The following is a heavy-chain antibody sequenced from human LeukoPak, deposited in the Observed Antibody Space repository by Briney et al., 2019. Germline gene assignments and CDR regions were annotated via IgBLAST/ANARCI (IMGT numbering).Heavy chain of an antibody. Sequence: GGSLRLSCAASGLTFSSYSMNWVRQAPGKGLEWVANMKGDGSEIHYVDSVKGRFTISRDNARNSLFLQMNGLRPEDTAVYYCARPAYTAAYDLWGQGTMVTVSS. CDR2: MKGDGSEI. CDR3: ARPAYTAAYDL. V-gene: IGHV3-7*01. D-gene: IGHD3-16*01. CDR1: GLTFSSYS. J-gene: IGHJ3*01.